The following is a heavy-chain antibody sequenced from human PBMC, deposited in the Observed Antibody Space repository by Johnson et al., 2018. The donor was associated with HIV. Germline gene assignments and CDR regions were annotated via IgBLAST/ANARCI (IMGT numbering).Heavy chain of an antibody. V-gene: IGHV3-9*01. Sequence: VQLVESGGGLVQPGRSLRLSCAASGFTFDDYAMHWVRQAPGKGLEWVSGISWNGGSTGYADSVKGRFIISRDNAKNSLYLQMNSLRAEDTALYYCARVVLVRLAVAGPSRDAFDIWGQGTMVTVSS. D-gene: IGHD6-19*01. CDR3: ARVVLVRLAVAGPSRDAFDI. J-gene: IGHJ3*02. CDR2: ISWNGGST. CDR1: GFTFDDYA.